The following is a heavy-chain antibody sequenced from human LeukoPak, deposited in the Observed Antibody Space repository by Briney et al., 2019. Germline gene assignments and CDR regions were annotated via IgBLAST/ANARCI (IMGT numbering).Heavy chain of an antibody. D-gene: IGHD4-11*01. CDR1: GGTFSSYA. V-gene: IGHV1-69*13. J-gene: IGHJ6*02. Sequence: SVKVSCKASGGTFSSYAISWVRQAPGQGLEWMGGIIPIFGTANYAQKFQGRVTITADESTSTAYMELSSLRSEDTAVYYCARDRVTTVYYYGMDVWGQGTTVTASS. CDR3: ARDRVTTVYYYGMDV. CDR2: IIPIFGTA.